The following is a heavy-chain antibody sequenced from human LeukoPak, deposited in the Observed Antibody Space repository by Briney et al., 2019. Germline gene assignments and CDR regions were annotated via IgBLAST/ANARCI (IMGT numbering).Heavy chain of an antibody. V-gene: IGHV3-43D*03. CDR3: AKDNSGSHYPEYYFDY. CDR2: ISWDGRST. Sequence: GGSLRLSCAASGFTFDDYAMHWVRQAPGKGLEWVSLISWDGRSTYYADSVKGRFTISRDNSKNSLYLQMNSLRAEDTALYYCAKDNSGSHYPEYYFDYWGQGTLVTVSS. D-gene: IGHD1-26*01. CDR1: GFTFDDYA. J-gene: IGHJ4*02.